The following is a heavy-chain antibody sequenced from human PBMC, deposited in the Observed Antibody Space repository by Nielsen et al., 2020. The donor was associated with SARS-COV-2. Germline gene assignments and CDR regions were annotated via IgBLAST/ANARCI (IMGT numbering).Heavy chain of an antibody. CDR1: GFTFSSYS. J-gene: IGHJ6*02. V-gene: IGHV3-48*01. CDR2: ISSSSSTI. Sequence: GGSLRLSCAASGFTFSSYSMNWVRQAPGKGLEWVSYISSSSSTICYADSVKGRFTISRDNAKNSLYLQMNSLRAEDTAVYYCVSSGWEYYYYYGMDVWGQGTTVTVSS. D-gene: IGHD6-19*01. CDR3: VSSGWEYYYYYGMDV.